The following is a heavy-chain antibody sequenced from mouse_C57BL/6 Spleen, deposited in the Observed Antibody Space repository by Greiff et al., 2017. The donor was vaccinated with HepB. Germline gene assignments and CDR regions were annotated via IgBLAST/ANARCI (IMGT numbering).Heavy chain of an antibody. V-gene: IGHV1-52*01. D-gene: IGHD1-1*01. CDR2: IDPSDSET. J-gene: IGHJ4*01. CDR1: GYTFTSYW. Sequence: QVQLKQPGAELVRPGSSVKLSCKASGYTFTSYWMHWVKQRPIQGLEWIGNIDPSDSETHYNQKFKDKATLTVDKSSSTAYMQLSSLTSEDSAVYYCARSHYYGSSSYAMDYWGQGTSVTVSS. CDR3: ARSHYYGSSSYAMDY.